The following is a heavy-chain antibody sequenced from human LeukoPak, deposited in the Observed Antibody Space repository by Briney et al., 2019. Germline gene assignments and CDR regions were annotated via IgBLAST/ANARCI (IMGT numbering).Heavy chain of an antibody. CDR2: INHSGSS. CDR3: ARNFDY. V-gene: IGHV4-34*01. CDR1: VGSFSGYY. J-gene: IGHJ4*02. Sequence: SETLSVTCADSVGSFSGYYWTWIRQPPGNGLEWIGEINHSGSSNYNPSLKGRVTISVDTPENQFSLKLRYVTAADTAVYYCARNFDYWGQGTLVTVSS.